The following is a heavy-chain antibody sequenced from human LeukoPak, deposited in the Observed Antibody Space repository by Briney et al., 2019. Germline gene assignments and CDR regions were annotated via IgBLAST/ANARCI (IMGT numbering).Heavy chain of an antibody. D-gene: IGHD4-17*01. CDR3: ASSRTTVTTLDP. CDR2: IYYSGRS. J-gene: IGHJ5*02. V-gene: IGHV4-59*11. CDR1: GASISDHY. Sequence: PSETLSLTCNVSGASISDHYWTWIRQPPGKGLEWLGYIYYSGRSNLNPSLKSRLTISMDTSKNQFSLKLSSVTAADTAVYYCASSRTTVTTLDPWGQGTLVTVSS.